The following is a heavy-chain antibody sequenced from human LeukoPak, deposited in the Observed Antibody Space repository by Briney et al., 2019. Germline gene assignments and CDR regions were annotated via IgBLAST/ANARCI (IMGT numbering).Heavy chain of an antibody. Sequence: SETLSLTCTVSGGSISSSSYFWGWIRHPPREGLEWVGSIYYSGSTYYNPSLKSRVTISLDTSKNHFSLKLSSVTAADTAVYYCARVPNDYGDFFFDYWGQGTLVTVSS. CDR2: IYYSGST. CDR1: GGSISSSSYF. D-gene: IGHD4-17*01. V-gene: IGHV4-39*07. J-gene: IGHJ4*02. CDR3: ARVPNDYGDFFFDY.